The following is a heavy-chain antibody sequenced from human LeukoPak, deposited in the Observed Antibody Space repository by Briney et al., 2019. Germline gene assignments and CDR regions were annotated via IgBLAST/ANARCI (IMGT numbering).Heavy chain of an antibody. J-gene: IGHJ4*02. V-gene: IGHV4-39*01. CDR2: IYYSGST. D-gene: IGHD2-15*01. CDR3: ARVDTGGGWLDY. Sequence: PSETLSLACSVSGDSISTSSYYWGWIRQPPGKGLEWIGTIYYSGSTYYNPSLTSRVTISVDTSKNQFSLKLSSVTAADTAVYYCARVDTGGGWLDYWGQGTLVTVSS. CDR1: GDSISTSSYY.